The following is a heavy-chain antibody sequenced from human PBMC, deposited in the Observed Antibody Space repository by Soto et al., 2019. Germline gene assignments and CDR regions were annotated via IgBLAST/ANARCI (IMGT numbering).Heavy chain of an antibody. Sequence: EVQLLESGGGLGQSGASLRLSCAASGFTFSSYAMSWVRQAPGKGLEWVSAISGSGGSTYYADSVRGRFTISRDNSKNMLYLQMDSLRAEETAVYYCAKAPYYHGSGSYFPFHYWGQGSLVTVSS. D-gene: IGHD3-10*01. V-gene: IGHV3-23*01. J-gene: IGHJ4*02. CDR2: ISGSGGST. CDR1: GFTFSSYA. CDR3: AKAPYYHGSGSYFPFHY.